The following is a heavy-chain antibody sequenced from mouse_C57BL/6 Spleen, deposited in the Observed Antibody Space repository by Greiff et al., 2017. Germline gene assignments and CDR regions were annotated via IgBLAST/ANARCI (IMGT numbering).Heavy chain of an antibody. D-gene: IGHD2-3*01. V-gene: IGHV1-59*01. Sequence: QVQLQQPGAELVRPGTSVKLSCKASGYTFTSYWMHWVKQRPGQGLEWIGVIDPSDSYTNYNQKFKGKATLTVDTSSSTAYIQLSSLTSEDSAVYYCARSGDGYPYAMDYWGQGTSVTVSS. CDR3: ARSGDGYPYAMDY. CDR2: IDPSDSYT. CDR1: GYTFTSYW. J-gene: IGHJ4*01.